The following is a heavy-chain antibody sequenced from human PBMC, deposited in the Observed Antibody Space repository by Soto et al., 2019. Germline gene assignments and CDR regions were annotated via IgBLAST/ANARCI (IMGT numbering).Heavy chain of an antibody. CDR2: INSDGSST. Sequence: EVQLVESGGGLVQPGGSLRLSCAASGFTFSSYWMHWVRQAPGKGLVWVSRINSDGSSTSYADSVKGRFTISRDNAKNXLYLQMNSLRAEDTAVYYCARDDYGDHLYYYGMDVWGQGTTVTVSS. CDR3: ARDDYGDHLYYYGMDV. V-gene: IGHV3-74*01. J-gene: IGHJ6*02. D-gene: IGHD4-17*01. CDR1: GFTFSSYW.